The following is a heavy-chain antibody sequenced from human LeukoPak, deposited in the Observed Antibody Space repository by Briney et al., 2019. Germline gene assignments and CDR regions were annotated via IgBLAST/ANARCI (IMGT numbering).Heavy chain of an antibody. V-gene: IGHV4-4*09. J-gene: IGHJ6*03. Sequence: SETLSLTCTVSGGSISSYYWSWIRQPPGKGLEWIGYIYTSGSTNYNPSLKSRVTISVDTSKNRFSLKLSSVTAADTAVYYCARHKFVYSYSRIRFYYYMDVWGKGTTVTVSS. CDR1: GGSISSYY. CDR2: IYTSGST. D-gene: IGHD5-18*01. CDR3: ARHKFVYSYSRIRFYYYMDV.